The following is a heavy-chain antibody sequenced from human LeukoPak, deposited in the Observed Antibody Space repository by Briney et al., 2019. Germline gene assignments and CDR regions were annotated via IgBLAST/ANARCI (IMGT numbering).Heavy chain of an antibody. CDR1: GFTFSSYG. J-gene: IGHJ6*04. CDR2: IWYDGSNK. D-gene: IGHD2-15*01. CDR3: ARKDCSGGSCYSGYYYGMDV. V-gene: IGHV3-33*01. Sequence: GGSLRLSCAASGFTFSSYGMHWVRQAPGKGLEWVAVIWYDGSNKYYADSVKGRFTISRDNSKNTLYLQMNSLRAEDTAVYYCARKDCSGGSCYSGYYYGMDVWGKGTTVTVSS.